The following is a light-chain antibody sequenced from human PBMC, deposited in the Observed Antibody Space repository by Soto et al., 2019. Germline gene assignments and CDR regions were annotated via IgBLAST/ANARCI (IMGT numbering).Light chain of an antibody. CDR3: QQYNTYSPT. CDR2: KAY. Sequence: DIQMTQSPSTLSAFVGDRVTITCRASQSVGSWLAWYQQKPGKAPNLLIYKAYSLESGVQSRFSGSGSGTEFTLTISSLQPEDFATYYCQQYNTYSPTFGQGTKVDNK. J-gene: IGKJ1*01. V-gene: IGKV1-5*03. CDR1: QSVGSW.